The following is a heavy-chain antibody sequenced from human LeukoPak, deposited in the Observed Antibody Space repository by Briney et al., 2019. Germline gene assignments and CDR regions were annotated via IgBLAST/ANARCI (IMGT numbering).Heavy chain of an antibody. CDR2: IYYSGST. V-gene: IGHV4-30-4*01. CDR1: GGSISSGDYY. D-gene: IGHD5/OR15-5a*01. CDR3: ATLYDPLYYFDY. Sequence: SETLSLTCTVSGGSISSGDYYWSWIRRPPGKGLEWIGYIYYSGSTYYNPSLKSRVTISVDTSKNQFSLKLSSVTAADTAVYYCATLYDPLYYFDYWGQGTLVTVSS. J-gene: IGHJ4*02.